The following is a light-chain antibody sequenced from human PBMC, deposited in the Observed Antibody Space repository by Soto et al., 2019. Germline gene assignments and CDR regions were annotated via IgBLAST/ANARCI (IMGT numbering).Light chain of an antibody. V-gene: IGLV7-43*01. Sequence: QAVVTQEPSLTVSPGGTVTLTFASSTGAVTSGYYPNWFQQKPGQAPRALIYSTIHKHSWTPARFSGSLLGGKAALTLSGVQPEDEAEYYCLLYFGGAHVVFGGGTKVTVL. CDR1: TGAVTSGYY. J-gene: IGLJ2*01. CDR2: STI. CDR3: LLYFGGAHVV.